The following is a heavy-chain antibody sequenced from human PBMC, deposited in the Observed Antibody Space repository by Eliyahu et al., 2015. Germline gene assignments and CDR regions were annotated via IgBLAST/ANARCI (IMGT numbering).Heavy chain of an antibody. CDR3: AKHHIGESVFYGMDV. D-gene: IGHD3-10*01. V-gene: IGHV3-30*18. CDR1: GFSFNSYD. J-gene: IGHJ6*02. CDR2: ISYDGNKI. Sequence: QVHLVESGGGVVQPGRSLRLXCAASGFSFNSYDMHWVRQAPGKGLEWVXLISYDGNKIHYGNSVKGRFTISKDTSKKTLYLQMSSLRPEDTAVYYCAKHHIGESVFYGMDVWGQGTTVTVAS.